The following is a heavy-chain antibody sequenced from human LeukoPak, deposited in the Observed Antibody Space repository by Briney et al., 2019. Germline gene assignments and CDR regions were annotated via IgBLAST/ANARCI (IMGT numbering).Heavy chain of an antibody. CDR2: INPNSGGT. V-gene: IGHV1-2*02. D-gene: IGHD5-12*01. CDR3: ASFVDIDPERLFP. CDR1: GYTFIDYY. Sequence: ASVKVSCKTSGYTFIDYYMHWVRQAPGQGLEWMGWINPNSGGTNYAQKFQGRVTMTRDTSISTAYMELSRLRSDDTAVYYCASFVDIDPERLFPWGQGTLVTVSS. J-gene: IGHJ5*02.